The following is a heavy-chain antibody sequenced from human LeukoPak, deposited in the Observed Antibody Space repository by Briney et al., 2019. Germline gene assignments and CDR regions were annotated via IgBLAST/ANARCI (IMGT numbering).Heavy chain of an antibody. Sequence: GGSLRLSCAASEFTFSDYYITWIRQAPGRGVEWISYITNSGATIYADSVKGRFTISRDNAKKSLYLQMNSLRAEDTAVYYCARGGRGVAEDAFDIWGQGRLVT. CDR1: EFTFSDYY. D-gene: IGHD2-8*01. V-gene: IGHV3-11*01. CDR2: ITNSGATI. CDR3: ARGGRGVAEDAFDI. J-gene: IGHJ3*02.